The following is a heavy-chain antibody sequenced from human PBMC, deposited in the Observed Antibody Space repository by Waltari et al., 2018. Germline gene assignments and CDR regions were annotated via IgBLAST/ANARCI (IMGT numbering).Heavy chain of an antibody. V-gene: IGHV3-74*01. CDR3: ARKGGRGYTYGPFYYDK. Sequence: EVQLVEAGGDLVQPGWSLRLSCAASGFTLSDYWLHWVRQRPGKGPVEVSLINGDGYAITYSDSVKGRFPIAGDNTKNTGYLEMNSLTVEDTAVYDCARKGGRGYTYGPFYYDKWGQGTLVIVSS. J-gene: IGHJ4*02. D-gene: IGHD5-18*01. CDR1: GFTLSDYW. CDR2: INGDGYAI.